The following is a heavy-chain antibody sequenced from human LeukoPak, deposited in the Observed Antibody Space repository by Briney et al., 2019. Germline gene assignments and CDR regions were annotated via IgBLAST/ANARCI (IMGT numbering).Heavy chain of an antibody. CDR1: GFTFSSYG. Sequence: GGSLRLSCAASGFTFSSYGMSWVRQAPGKGLEWVSAISGSGGSTYYADSVKGRFTISRDNSKNTLYLQMNSLRAEDTVVYYCAKDTHYYGSGSPFDYWGQGTLVTVSS. CDR3: AKDTHYYGSGSPFDY. V-gene: IGHV3-23*01. J-gene: IGHJ4*02. CDR2: ISGSGGST. D-gene: IGHD3-10*01.